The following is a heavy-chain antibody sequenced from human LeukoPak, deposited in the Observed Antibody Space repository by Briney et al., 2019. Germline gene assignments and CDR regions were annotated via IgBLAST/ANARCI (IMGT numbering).Heavy chain of an antibody. D-gene: IGHD2-2*01. CDR3: ARGALYCSSTSCYPDC. J-gene: IGHJ4*02. CDR1: GFTFSTYT. V-gene: IGHV3-21*01. CDR2: ISSSGTYI. Sequence: GGSLRLSCAASGFTFSTYTMNWVRQAPGKGLEWVSSISSSGTYIYFEDSVKGRFTISRDNAKNSLYLQMNSLRAEDTAVYYCARGALYCSSTSCYPDCWGQGTLVTVSS.